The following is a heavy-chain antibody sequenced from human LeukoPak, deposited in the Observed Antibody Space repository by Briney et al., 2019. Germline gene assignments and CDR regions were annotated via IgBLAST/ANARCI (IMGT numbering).Heavy chain of an antibody. CDR3: ARAGGEIVVVPAALIEYDP. Sequence: PSETLSLTCTVSGGSISSSSYYWDWIRQPPGKGLEWIGSLYYSGSTYYNPSVKSRVTISVDTSKNQFSLKLSSVTAADTAVYYCARAGGEIVVVPAALIEYDPWGQGTLVTVSS. V-gene: IGHV4-39*01. D-gene: IGHD2-2*01. J-gene: IGHJ5*02. CDR2: LYYSGST. CDR1: GGSISSSSYY.